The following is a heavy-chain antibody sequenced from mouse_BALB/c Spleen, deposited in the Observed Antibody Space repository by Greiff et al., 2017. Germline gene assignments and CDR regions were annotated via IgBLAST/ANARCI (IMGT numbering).Heavy chain of an antibody. D-gene: IGHD2-14*01. CDR2: IDPETGGT. V-gene: IGHV1-15*01. J-gene: IGHJ4*01. CDR1: GYTFTDYE. CDR3: ARRSVRNAMDY. Sequence: VQLQQSGAELVRPGASVTLSCKASGYTFTDYEMHWVKQTPVHGLEWIRAIDPETGGTAYNQKFKGKATLTADKSSSTAYMELRSLTSEDSAVYYCARRSVRNAMDYWGQGTSVTVSS.